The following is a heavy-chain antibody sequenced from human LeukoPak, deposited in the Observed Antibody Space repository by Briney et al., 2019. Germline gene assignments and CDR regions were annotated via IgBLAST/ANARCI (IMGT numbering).Heavy chain of an antibody. CDR3: ARAHGRITRDAYFDY. J-gene: IGHJ4*02. CDR2: IYSSGST. V-gene: IGHV3-53*01. D-gene: IGHD3-10*01. CDR1: GFSVSSNY. Sequence: GGSLRLSCAASGFSVSSNYMSWVRQAPGKGLTWVSVIYSSGSTYYADSVKGRFAISRDDSKNTLHLQMDSLRAEDTATYYCARAHGRITRDAYFDYWGQGTLVTVSS.